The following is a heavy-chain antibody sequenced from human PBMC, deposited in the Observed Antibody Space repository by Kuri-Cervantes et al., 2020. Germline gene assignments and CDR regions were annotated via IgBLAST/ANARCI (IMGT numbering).Heavy chain of an antibody. Sequence: GGSLRLSCKASGYTFTGYGISWVRQAPGQGLEWMGWISAYNGNTNYAQKLQGRVTMTTDTSTSTAYMELSSLRSEDTAGYYCATGPTSYVWGSYRYGWFDPWGQGTLVTVSS. CDR1: GYTFTGYG. J-gene: IGHJ5*02. V-gene: IGHV1-18*01. CDR2: ISAYNGNT. D-gene: IGHD3-16*02. CDR3: ATGPTSYVWGSYRYGWFDP.